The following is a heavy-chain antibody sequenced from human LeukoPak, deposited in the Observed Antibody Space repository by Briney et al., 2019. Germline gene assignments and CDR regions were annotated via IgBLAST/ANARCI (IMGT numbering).Heavy chain of an antibody. J-gene: IGHJ3*02. CDR2: IIGSGDTP. D-gene: IGHD2-2*01. CDR1: GGSISSSN. V-gene: IGHV3-23*01. Sequence: ETLSLTCAVSGGSISSSNWWSWVRQAPGKGPEWVSGIIGSGDTPYYAESVKGRFIISRDNSKDTLSLQMNSLRAEDTAVYHCVKSVAVVPAAGGDAFDIWGQGTMVTVSS. CDR3: VKSVAVVPAAGGDAFDI.